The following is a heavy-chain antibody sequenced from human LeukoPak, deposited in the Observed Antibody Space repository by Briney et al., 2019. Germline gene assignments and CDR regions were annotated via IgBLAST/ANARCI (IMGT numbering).Heavy chain of an antibody. D-gene: IGHD3-10*01. CDR1: GFTFSSYA. CDR3: ARTPYYGSGSPYFDY. CDR2: ISYDGSNK. V-gene: IGHV3-30-3*01. Sequence: GGSLRLSCAASGFTFSSYAMHWVRQAPGKGLEWVAVISYDGSNKYYADSVKGRFTISRDNAKTSLYLQMHSLRAADTAIYYCARTPYYGSGSPYFDYWGQGTLVTVSS. J-gene: IGHJ4*02.